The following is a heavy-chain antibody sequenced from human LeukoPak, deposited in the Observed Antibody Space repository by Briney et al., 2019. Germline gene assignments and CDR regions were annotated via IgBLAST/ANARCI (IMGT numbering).Heavy chain of an antibody. J-gene: IGHJ5*02. D-gene: IGHD6-6*01. Sequence: SETLSLTCTVSGGSISSYYWSWIRQPPGKGLEWIGYIYYSGSTNYNPSLKSRVTISVDTSKNQFSLKLSSVTAADTAVYYCTRDLRGTVAARRNWFDPWGQGTLVTVSS. CDR2: IYYSGST. V-gene: IGHV4-59*01. CDR1: GGSISSYY. CDR3: TRDLRGTVAARRNWFDP.